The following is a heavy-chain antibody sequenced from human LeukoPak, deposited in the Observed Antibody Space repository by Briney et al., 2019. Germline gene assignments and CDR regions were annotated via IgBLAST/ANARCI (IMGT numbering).Heavy chain of an antibody. J-gene: IGHJ4*02. CDR1: GFTFSSYW. CDR3: ASGYYYGSGSLDY. D-gene: IGHD3-10*01. Sequence: GGSLRLSCAASGFTFSSYWMHWVRHAPGKGLVWVSRINSDGSSTSYADSVKGRFTISRDNAKNTLYLQMNSLRAEDTAVYYCASGYYYGSGSLDYWGQGTLVTVSS. CDR2: INSDGSST. V-gene: IGHV3-74*01.